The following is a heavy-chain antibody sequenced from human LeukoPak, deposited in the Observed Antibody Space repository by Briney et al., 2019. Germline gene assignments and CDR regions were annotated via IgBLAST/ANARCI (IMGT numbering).Heavy chain of an antibody. V-gene: IGHV1-24*01. J-gene: IGHJ4*02. CDR2: FYPEDGET. D-gene: IGHD4-17*01. Sequence: ASVTVSCKVSGYTLTELSMHWVRQAPGKGLEWMGGFYPEDGETIYAQKFQGRVTMTEDTSTDTAYMELSSLRSEDTAVYYCATGMTTVTTGDYWGQGTLVTVSS. CDR1: GYTLTELS. CDR3: ATGMTTVTTGDY.